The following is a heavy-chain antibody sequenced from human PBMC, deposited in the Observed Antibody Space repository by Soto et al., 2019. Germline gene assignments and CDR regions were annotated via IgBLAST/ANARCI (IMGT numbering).Heavy chain of an antibody. CDR2: SSNSGSFT. V-gene: IGHV3-11*06. Sequence: PGGSLRLSCAASGFTRSYHYMSWIRQSPGKGLEWIGYSSNSGSFTRYADSVKGRFSISRDNAKSSLYLQISSLRGDDTATYYCVKSGDNYNLLDYWGQGTPVPVSS. J-gene: IGHJ4*02. CDR1: GFTRSYHY. CDR3: VKSGDNYNLLDY. D-gene: IGHD1-1*01.